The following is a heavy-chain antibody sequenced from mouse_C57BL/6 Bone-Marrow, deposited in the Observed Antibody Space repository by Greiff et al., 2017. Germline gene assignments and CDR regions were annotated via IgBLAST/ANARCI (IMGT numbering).Heavy chain of an antibody. Sequence: EVQLVESGAELVRPGASVKLSCTASGFNIKDDYMHWVKQRPEQGLEWIGWIDPENGDTEYASKFQGKATITADTSSTTAYLQLSSLTSEDTAVYYCTGGFAYWGQGTLVTVSA. CDR3: TGGFAY. V-gene: IGHV14-4*01. CDR1: GFNIKDDY. J-gene: IGHJ3*01. CDR2: IDPENGDT.